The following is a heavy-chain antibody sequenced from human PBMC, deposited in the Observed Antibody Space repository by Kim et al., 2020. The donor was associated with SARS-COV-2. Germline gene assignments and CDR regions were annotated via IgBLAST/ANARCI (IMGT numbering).Heavy chain of an antibody. Sequence: GGSLRLSCAASGFTFSSYSMNWVRQAPGKGLEWVSYITSSSGTIYSADSVKGRFTISRDNAKNSLYLQMNSLRDEDTAVYYCASRIAVAGTTGLDYWGQGTLVTVSS. CDR2: ITSSSGTI. CDR3: ASRIAVAGTTGLDY. J-gene: IGHJ4*02. V-gene: IGHV3-48*02. D-gene: IGHD6-19*01. CDR1: GFTFSSYS.